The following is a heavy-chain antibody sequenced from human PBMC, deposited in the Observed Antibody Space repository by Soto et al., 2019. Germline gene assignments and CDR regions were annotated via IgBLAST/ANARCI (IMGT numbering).Heavy chain of an antibody. CDR2: INSYGTST. Sequence: PGGSLRLSCAASGFSFSGYWMHWVRQAPGKGPVWVSRINSYGTSTDYMDSVKGRFTISRDNAENTLYLQMNSLRVEDTAVYYCARGWIGDLNDAFDIWGQGTMVTVS. D-gene: IGHD2-2*03. CDR3: ARGWIGDLNDAFDI. J-gene: IGHJ3*02. CDR1: GFSFSGYW. V-gene: IGHV3-74*01.